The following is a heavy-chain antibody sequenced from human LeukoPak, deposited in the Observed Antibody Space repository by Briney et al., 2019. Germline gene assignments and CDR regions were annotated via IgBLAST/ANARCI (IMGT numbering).Heavy chain of an antibody. D-gene: IGHD3-9*01. CDR2: ISSSSSYI. CDR1: GFTFSSYS. J-gene: IGHJ6*02. CDR3: ARQKNPYYDIFTAQDPYYYYGMDV. Sequence: GGSLRLSCAASGFTFSSYSMNWVRQAPGKGLEWVSSISSSSSYIYYADSVKGRFTISRDNAKNSLYLQMNSLRAEDMAVYYCARQKNPYYDIFTAQDPYYYYGMDVWGQGTTVTVSS. V-gene: IGHV3-21*01.